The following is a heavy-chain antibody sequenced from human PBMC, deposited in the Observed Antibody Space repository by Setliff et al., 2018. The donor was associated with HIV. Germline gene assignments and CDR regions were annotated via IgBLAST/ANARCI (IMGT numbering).Heavy chain of an antibody. D-gene: IGHD6-6*01. J-gene: IGHJ6*03. CDR1: GGSISSYY. V-gene: IGHV4-59*01. CDR2: IYYSGST. CDR3: ARRLRSSTYYYYYYMDV. Sequence: SETLSLTCTVSGGSISSYYWSWIRQPPGKGLEWIGYIYYSGSTNYNPSLKSRVTISVDTSKNQFSLKLSSVTAADTAVYYCARRLRSSTYYYYYYMDVWGKGTTVTVSS.